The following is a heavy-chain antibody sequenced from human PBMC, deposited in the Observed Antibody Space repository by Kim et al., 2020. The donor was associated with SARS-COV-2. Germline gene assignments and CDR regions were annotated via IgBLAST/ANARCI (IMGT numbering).Heavy chain of an antibody. D-gene: IGHD3-10*01. CDR1: GFTFTSSA. Sequence: SVKVSCKASGFTFTSSAVQWVRQARGQRLEWIGWIVVGSGNTNYAQKFQERVTITRDMSTSTAYMELSSLRSEDTAVYYCAADGEEEFGPDHPIYYYYGMDVWGQGTTVTVSS. CDR3: AADGEEEFGPDHPIYYYYGMDV. V-gene: IGHV1-58*01. J-gene: IGHJ6*02. CDR2: IVVGSGNT.